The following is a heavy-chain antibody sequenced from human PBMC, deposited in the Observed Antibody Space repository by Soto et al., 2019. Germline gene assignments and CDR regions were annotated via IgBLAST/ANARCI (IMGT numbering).Heavy chain of an antibody. CDR2: ISHDGSGT. V-gene: IGHV3-74*01. CDR3: RSVFEC. J-gene: IGHJ4*01. Sequence: GELAVLCAASGLTFSIYLMHWVRQVPGRGLVWVSRISHDGSGTSYADSVKGRFTISRENAKNTVYLQMNSLIAEDTAVYYCRSVFECRAHGTMVTGSS. CDR1: GLTFSIYL.